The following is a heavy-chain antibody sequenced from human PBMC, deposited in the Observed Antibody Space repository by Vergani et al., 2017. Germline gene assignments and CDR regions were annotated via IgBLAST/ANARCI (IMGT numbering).Heavy chain of an antibody. J-gene: IGHJ4*02. Sequence: QVQLVQSGAEVKKPGSSVKVSCKASGGTFSSYTISWVRQAPGQGLEWMGWMNPNSGNTGYAQKFQGRVTMTRNTSISTAYMELNSLRAEDTAVYYCAREYYYDSSGQFDYWGQGTLVTVSS. CDR3: AREYYYDSSGQFDY. D-gene: IGHD3-22*01. CDR2: MNPNSGNT. V-gene: IGHV1-8*02. CDR1: GGTFSSYT.